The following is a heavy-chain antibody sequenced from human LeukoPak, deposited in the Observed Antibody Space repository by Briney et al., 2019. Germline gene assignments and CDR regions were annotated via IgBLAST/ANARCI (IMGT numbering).Heavy chain of an antibody. D-gene: IGHD3-3*01. CDR1: GFLFTMFG. J-gene: IGHJ3*02. Sequence: GRSLSLSCAAAGFLFTMFGMNWVRQAPGKGTEWISYIDGHSGIIYYADSVQGRFTISRDNAKDSVFLQMNGLRVDDTAVYYCARTYDFGRGPPGDAFDNWGPGTLVIVPS. CDR2: IDGHSGII. V-gene: IGHV3-48*01. CDR3: ARTYDFGRGPPGDAFDN.